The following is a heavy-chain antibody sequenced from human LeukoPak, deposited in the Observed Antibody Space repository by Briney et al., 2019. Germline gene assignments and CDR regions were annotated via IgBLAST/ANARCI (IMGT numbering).Heavy chain of an antibody. D-gene: IGHD5-18*01. V-gene: IGHV5-51*01. CDR1: GYSFTSYW. CDR2: IYPGDSDT. J-gene: IGHJ5*02. Sequence: GESLKISCKGSGYSFTSYWIGWVRQMPGKGLEWMGIIYPGDSDTRYSPSFQGQVTISADRSISTAYLQWSSLKASDTAMYHCARQDSYSYRNWFDPWGQGTLVTVSS. CDR3: ARQDSYSYRNWFDP.